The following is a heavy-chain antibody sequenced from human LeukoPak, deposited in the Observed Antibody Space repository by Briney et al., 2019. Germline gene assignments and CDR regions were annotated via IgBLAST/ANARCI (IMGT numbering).Heavy chain of an antibody. CDR3: ARDKSPVAGFGSSVY. CDR1: GYTFTSYG. J-gene: IGHJ4*02. D-gene: IGHD6-19*01. Sequence: ASVKVSCKASGYTFTSYGISWVRQAPGQGLEWMGWISAYNGNTNYAQKLQVRVTMTTDTSTSTAYMELRSLRSDDTAVYYCARDKSPVAGFGSSVYWGQGTLVTVSS. V-gene: IGHV1-18*01. CDR2: ISAYNGNT.